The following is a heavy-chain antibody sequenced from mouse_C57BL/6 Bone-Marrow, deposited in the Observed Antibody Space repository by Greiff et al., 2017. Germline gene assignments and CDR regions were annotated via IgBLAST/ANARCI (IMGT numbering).Heavy chain of an antibody. CDR3: ARIGGITTVAY. CDR2: IHPNSGST. J-gene: IGHJ3*01. V-gene: IGHV1-64*01. CDR1: GYTFTSYW. D-gene: IGHD1-1*01. Sequence: QVQLQQPGAELVKPGASVKLSCKASGYTFTSYWMHWVKQRPGQGLEWIGMIHPNSGSTNYNEKFKSKATLTVDKSSSTAYMQLSSLTSEDSAVYYCARIGGITTVAYWGQGTLVTVSA.